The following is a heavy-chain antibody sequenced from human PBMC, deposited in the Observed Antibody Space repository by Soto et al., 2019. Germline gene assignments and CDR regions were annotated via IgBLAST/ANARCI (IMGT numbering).Heavy chain of an antibody. J-gene: IGHJ4*02. CDR1: GGSISSGGYY. D-gene: IGHD5-18*01. V-gene: IGHV4-31*03. CDR3: ARDNTSGYSYGSFDY. CDR2: IYYSGST. Sequence: SETLSLTCTVSGGSISSGGYYWSWIRQHPGKGLEWIGYIYYSGSTCYNPSLKSRVTISVDTSKNQFSLKLSSVTAADTAVYYCARDNTSGYSYGSFDYWGQGTLVTVSS.